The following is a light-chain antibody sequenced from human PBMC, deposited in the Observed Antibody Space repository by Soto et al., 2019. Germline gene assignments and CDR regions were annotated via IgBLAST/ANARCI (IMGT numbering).Light chain of an antibody. V-gene: IGKV1-5*01. CDR1: QSISSW. CDR3: QKLNAYPPWT. Sequence: DIQMTQSPSTLSASVGDRVTITCRASQSISSWLAWYQQKPGRAPKLLIFGASTLQSGVPSRFSGSGSGTDFTLTISSLQPEDFATYFCQKLNAYPPWTFGQGAKVDI. CDR2: GAS. J-gene: IGKJ1*01.